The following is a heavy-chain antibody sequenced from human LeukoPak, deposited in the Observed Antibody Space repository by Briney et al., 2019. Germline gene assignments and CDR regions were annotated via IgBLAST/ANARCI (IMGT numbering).Heavy chain of an antibody. CDR3: AKSGDSTGFWDFDY. CDR2: ISYDGSNK. CDR1: GFTFSSYG. V-gene: IGHV3-30*18. J-gene: IGHJ4*02. D-gene: IGHD3-22*01. Sequence: PGGSLRLSCAASGFTFSSYGIHWVRQAPGKGLEWVAVISYDGSNKYYADSVKGRFTISSDNSKNTLYLQMNSLRAEDTAVYYCAKSGDSTGFWDFDYWGQGTLVTVSS.